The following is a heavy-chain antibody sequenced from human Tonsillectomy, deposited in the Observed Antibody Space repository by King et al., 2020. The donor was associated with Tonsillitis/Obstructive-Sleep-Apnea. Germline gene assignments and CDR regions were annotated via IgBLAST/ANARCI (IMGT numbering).Heavy chain of an antibody. CDR2: IYNGFNT. CDR3: AGVRGILGSYFDY. J-gene: IGHJ4*02. CDR1: GLTVSTNY. Sequence: VQLVESGGGLIQPGGSLRLSCAASGLTVSTNYMSWVRQAPGKGLEWVSIIYNGFNTYYADSGKGRFTISRDSSKKTLYLQMNSLRDGDTAVYYCAGVRGILGSYFDYWGQGTLVTVSS. D-gene: IGHD3-16*01. V-gene: IGHV3-53*01.